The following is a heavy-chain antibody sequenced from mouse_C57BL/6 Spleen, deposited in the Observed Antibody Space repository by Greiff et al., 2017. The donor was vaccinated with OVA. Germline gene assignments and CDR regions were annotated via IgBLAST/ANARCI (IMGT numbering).Heavy chain of an antibody. Sequence: QVQLQQSGPELVKPGASVKISCKASGYAFSSSWMNWVKQRPGKGLEWIGRIYPGDGDTNYNGKFKGKATLTADKSSSTAYMQLSSLTSEDSAVYFCARGGYEAMDYWGQGTSVTVSS. J-gene: IGHJ4*01. V-gene: IGHV1-82*01. CDR2: IYPGDGDT. CDR3: ARGGYEAMDY. CDR1: GYAFSSSW.